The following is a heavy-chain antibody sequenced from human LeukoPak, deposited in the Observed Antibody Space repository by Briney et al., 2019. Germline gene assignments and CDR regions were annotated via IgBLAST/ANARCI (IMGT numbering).Heavy chain of an antibody. V-gene: IGHV3-48*04. CDR1: GFTFSSYS. CDR2: ISSSSSTI. D-gene: IGHD3-10*01. Sequence: GGSLRLSCAASGFTFSSYSMNWVRQAPGEGLEWVSYISSSSSTIYYADSVKGRFTISRDNAKNSLYLQMNSLRAEDTAVYYCARDSITMVRGVRKYYFDYWGQGTLVTASS. CDR3: ARDSITMVRGVRKYYFDY. J-gene: IGHJ4*02.